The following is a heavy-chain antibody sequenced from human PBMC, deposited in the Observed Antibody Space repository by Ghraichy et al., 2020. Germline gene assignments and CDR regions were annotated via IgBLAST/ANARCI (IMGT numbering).Heavy chain of an antibody. D-gene: IGHD1-20*01. Sequence: SVKVSCKASGGTFSSYAISWVRQAPGQGLEWMGGIIPIFGTANYAQKFQGRVTITADESTSTAYMELSSLRSEDTAVYYCARAIPRYNWKPDAFDIWGQGTMVTVSS. V-gene: IGHV1-69*13. CDR1: GGTFSSYA. J-gene: IGHJ3*02. CDR3: ARAIPRYNWKPDAFDI. CDR2: IIPIFGTA.